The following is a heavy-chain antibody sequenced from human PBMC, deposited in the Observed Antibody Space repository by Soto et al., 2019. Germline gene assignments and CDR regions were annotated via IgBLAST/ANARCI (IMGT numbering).Heavy chain of an antibody. J-gene: IGHJ4*02. CDR1: GFSLNTGGVG. CDR3: ARRRGGFGGGWTTPYFDY. V-gene: IGHV2-5*02. Sequence: QITLKESGPTVVKPTQTLTLTCSLSGFSLNTGGVGVGWIRQPPGKALEWLAVIYWDDDKSWNPSLRDRLTINRDASDDQVVLTVTNMDPEDTGTYYCARRRGGFGGGWTTPYFDYWGQGTLVTVSS. CDR2: IYWDDDK. D-gene: IGHD6-19*01.